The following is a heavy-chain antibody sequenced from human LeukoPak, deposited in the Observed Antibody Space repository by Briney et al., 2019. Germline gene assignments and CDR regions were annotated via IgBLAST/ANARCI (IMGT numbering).Heavy chain of an antibody. D-gene: IGHD1-7*01. Sequence: SETLSLTCAVYGGSFSGYYWSWIRQPLGKGLEWIGEINHSGSTNYNPSLKSRVTISVDTSKNQFSLKLSSVTAADTAVYYCARGRITGTTFDYWGQGTLVTVSS. CDR3: ARGRITGTTFDY. CDR1: GGSFSGYY. V-gene: IGHV4-34*01. J-gene: IGHJ4*02. CDR2: INHSGST.